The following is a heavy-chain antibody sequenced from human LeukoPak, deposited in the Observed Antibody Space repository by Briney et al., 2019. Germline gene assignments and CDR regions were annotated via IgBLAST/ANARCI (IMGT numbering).Heavy chain of an antibody. J-gene: IGHJ4*02. CDR1: GGSINNYF. V-gene: IGHV4-59*01. CDR3: ARRPAARLTFDY. Sequence: SETLSLTCSVSGGSINNYFWSWIRQPPGKGLEWIGYIYNSGSTNYNPSLKSRVTMSLDTSKNQFSLKLCSVTAADTAMYYCARRPAARLTFDYWGQGTLVTVSS. CDR2: IYNSGST. D-gene: IGHD2-2*01.